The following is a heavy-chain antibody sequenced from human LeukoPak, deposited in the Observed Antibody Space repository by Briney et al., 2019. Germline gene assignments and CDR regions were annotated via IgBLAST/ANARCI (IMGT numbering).Heavy chain of an antibody. CDR3: GRKAGDCGGGICYSIDC. D-gene: IGHD2-15*01. CDR1: GGSFSSEA. V-gene: IGHV1-69*05. Sequence: SAKVSCKAFGGSFSSEAISWVRQAPGQGLEWMGGIIPIFGTANYAQNFQGRVTITTDESTSTAYMEVSSLRSEDTAVYYCGRKAGDCGGGICYSIDCWGQGTLVTVSS. CDR2: IIPIFGTA. J-gene: IGHJ4*02.